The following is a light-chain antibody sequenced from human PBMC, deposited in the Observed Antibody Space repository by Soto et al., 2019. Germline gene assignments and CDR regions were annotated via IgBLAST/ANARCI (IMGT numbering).Light chain of an antibody. J-gene: IGLJ1*01. CDR1: NLEDKS. CDR3: AAWDDSLNGRV. V-gene: IGLV3-1*01. Sequence: SYELTQPPSVSVSPGQTASITCSGDNLEDKSVSWYQQKPGQSPVMVVYQNTKRPSGIPERISGSNSGNTATLTISGTQGVDEADYYCAAWDDSLNGRVFGTGTKLTVL. CDR2: QNT.